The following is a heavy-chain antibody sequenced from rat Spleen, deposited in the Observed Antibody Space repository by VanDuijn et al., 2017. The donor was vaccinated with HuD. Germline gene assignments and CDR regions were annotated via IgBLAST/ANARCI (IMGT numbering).Heavy chain of an antibody. Sequence: EVRLVESGGGLVQPGRSLKLSCAASGFTFSDFDMAWIRQAPTMGLEWVATISYDAGSTYYRDSVKGRFTISRDNAKSTLYLQMDSLRAEDTATYYCARQYYSSYGRFAYWGQGTLVTVSS. CDR1: GFTFSDFD. V-gene: IGHV5-29*01. J-gene: IGHJ3*01. CDR3: ARQYYSSYGRFAY. CDR2: ISYDAGST. D-gene: IGHD1-2*01.